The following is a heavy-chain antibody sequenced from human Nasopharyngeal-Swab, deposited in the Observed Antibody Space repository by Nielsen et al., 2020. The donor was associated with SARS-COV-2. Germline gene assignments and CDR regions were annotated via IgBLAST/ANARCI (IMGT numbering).Heavy chain of an antibody. D-gene: IGHD3-3*01. V-gene: IGHV3-30*04. CDR2: ISYDGSNK. CDR1: GFTFSSYA. CDR3: ARGVSGFGVVTKGGWFDP. J-gene: IGHJ5*02. Sequence: GESLKISCAASGFTFSSYAMHWVRQAPGKGLEWVAVISYDGSNKYYADSMKGRFTTSRDNSKNTLYLQMNSLRAEDTAVYYCARGVSGFGVVTKGGWFDPWGQGTLVTVSS.